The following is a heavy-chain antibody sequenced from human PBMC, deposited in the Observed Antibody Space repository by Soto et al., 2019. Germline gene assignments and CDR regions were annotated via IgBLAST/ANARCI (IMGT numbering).Heavy chain of an antibody. J-gene: IGHJ6*02. D-gene: IGHD3-10*01. V-gene: IGHV4-59*08. CDR3: ARQGFGPLHGRVDV. Sequence: QVQLQESGPGLVKPSETLSLSCTVSGGSINSYYWSWIRQSPGKRMEWIGYVHHSWGSSYNPSLQSRAGISPDTSKSQLSLKVTSVTATNMAVYYFARQGFGPLHGRVDVWGQGTTVTVSS. CDR2: VHHSWGS. CDR1: GGSINSYY.